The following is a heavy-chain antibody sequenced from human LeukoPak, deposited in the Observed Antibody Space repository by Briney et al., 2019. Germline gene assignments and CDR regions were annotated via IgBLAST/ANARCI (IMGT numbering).Heavy chain of an antibody. D-gene: IGHD6-6*01. V-gene: IGHV1-69*05. Sequence: ASVKVSCKASGGIFSSYAISWVRQAPGQGLEWMGGIIPIFGTANYAQKFQGRVTITTDESTSTAYMELSSLRSEDTAVYYCARDRRHDAFDIWGQGTMVTVSS. J-gene: IGHJ3*02. CDR1: GGIFSSYA. CDR3: ARDRRHDAFDI. CDR2: IIPIFGTA.